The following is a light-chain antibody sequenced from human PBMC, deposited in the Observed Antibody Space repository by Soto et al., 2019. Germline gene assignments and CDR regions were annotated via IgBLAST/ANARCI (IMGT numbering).Light chain of an antibody. J-gene: IGLJ2*01. CDR2: DVN. CDR1: SSDVGGYND. V-gene: IGLV2-11*01. Sequence: QSALTQPRSVSGSPGQSVTFSCTGTSSDVGGYNDVSWYQQHPGQAPKLMSYDVNKRPSGVPDRFSGSKSGNTASPTISGLQAEDDADYYCCSYAGSYPVVVGGGTKLTVL. CDR3: CSYAGSYPVV.